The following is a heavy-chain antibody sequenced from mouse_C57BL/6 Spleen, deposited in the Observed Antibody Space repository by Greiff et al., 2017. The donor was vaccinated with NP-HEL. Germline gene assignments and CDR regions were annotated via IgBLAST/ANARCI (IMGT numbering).Heavy chain of an antibody. CDR3: GRGGYYGSSGYFDY. CDR2: ISSGSSTI. Sequence: EVKLQESGGGLVKPGGSLKLSCAASGFTFSDYGMHWVRQAPEKGLEWVAYISSGSSTIYYADTVKGRFTISRDNAKNNLFLQMTRLRYEDTAKYYSGRGGYYGSSGYFDYWGQGTTLTVSS. V-gene: IGHV5-17*01. D-gene: IGHD1-1*01. CDR1: GFTFSDYG. J-gene: IGHJ2*01.